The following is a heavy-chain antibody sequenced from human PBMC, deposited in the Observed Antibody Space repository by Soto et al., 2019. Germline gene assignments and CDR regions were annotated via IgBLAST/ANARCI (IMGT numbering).Heavy chain of an antibody. CDR3: ARGSGRTYDY. D-gene: IGHD1-1*01. Sequence: QVQLQVSGPGLVEPSQTLSLTCAISGDSVSSNGVAWNWLRQSPSRGLEWLGRTYYRSRWYSEYAESVTSRLIINPDTSKSQFSLHLTSVTPEDTAVYSCARGSGRTYDYWAQGTLVTVSS. CDR2: TYYRSRWYS. J-gene: IGHJ4*02. V-gene: IGHV6-1*01. CDR1: GDSVSSNGVA.